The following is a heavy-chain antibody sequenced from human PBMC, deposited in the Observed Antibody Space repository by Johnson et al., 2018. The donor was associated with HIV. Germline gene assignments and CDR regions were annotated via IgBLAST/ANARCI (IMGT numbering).Heavy chain of an antibody. J-gene: IGHJ3*02. CDR2: IKQDGSEK. Sequence: VQLVESGGGLVQPGGSLRLSCAASGFTFSSYWMSWVRQAPGKGLEWVANIKQDGSEKYYMDSVKGRFTISRDNGKNFLRLQVINFRVEDTAVYYCARDVVSDGNYPPDAFDIWGQGTMVTVSS. D-gene: IGHD1-7*01. CDR3: ARDVVSDGNYPPDAFDI. V-gene: IGHV3-7*05. CDR1: GFTFSSYW.